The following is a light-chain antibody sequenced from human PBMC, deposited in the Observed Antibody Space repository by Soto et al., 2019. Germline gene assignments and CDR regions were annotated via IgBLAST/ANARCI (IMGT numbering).Light chain of an antibody. V-gene: IGKV3-20*01. Sequence: EIVLTQSPATLSLSPGERATLSCRASQSVSSYLAWYQQKPGQAPRLLIYGASSRATGIPDRFSGSGSGTEFTLTISSLQSEDFAVYYCQQYGSSPPNTFGPGTRWIS. J-gene: IGKJ3*01. CDR3: QQYGSSPPNT. CDR2: GAS. CDR1: QSVSSY.